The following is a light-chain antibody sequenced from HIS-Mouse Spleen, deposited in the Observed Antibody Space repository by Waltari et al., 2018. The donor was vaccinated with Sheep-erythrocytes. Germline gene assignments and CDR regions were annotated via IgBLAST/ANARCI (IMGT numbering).Light chain of an antibody. J-gene: IGLJ1*01. Sequence: QSALTQPRSVSGSPGQSVTISCTGTSSDVGGYNYVSWYQQHPGKAPKLMIYDVSKRPAGVPDRFSGSKSGDPASLTISGLPAEDEADYYCCSYAGSYNHVFATGTKVTVL. CDR3: CSYAGSYNHV. V-gene: IGLV2-11*01. CDR1: SSDVGGYNY. CDR2: DVS.